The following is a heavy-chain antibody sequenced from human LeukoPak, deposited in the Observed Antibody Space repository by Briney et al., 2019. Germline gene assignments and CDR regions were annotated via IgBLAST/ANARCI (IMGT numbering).Heavy chain of an antibody. CDR1: GFTFSSYG. Sequence: PGGSLRLSCAASGFTFSSYGMHWVRQAPGKGLEWVAFIRYDGSNKYYADSVKGRFTISRDNSKNTLCLQMNSLRAEDTAVYYCAKNNYYYYYYMDVWGKGTTVTISS. J-gene: IGHJ6*03. CDR2: IRYDGSNK. V-gene: IGHV3-30*02. CDR3: AKNNYYYYYYMDV.